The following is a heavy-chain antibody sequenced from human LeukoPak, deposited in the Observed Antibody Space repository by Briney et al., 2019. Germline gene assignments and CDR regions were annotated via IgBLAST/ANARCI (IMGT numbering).Heavy chain of an antibody. Sequence: PSETLSLTCTVSGGSISSYYWSWIRQPAGKGLEWIGRIHTSGSTNYSPSLKSRVTMSVDTSKNQFSLKLSSVTAADTAVYYCASSSLPRRPDYFDYWGQGTLVTVSS. J-gene: IGHJ4*02. CDR1: GGSISSYY. V-gene: IGHV4-4*07. D-gene: IGHD6-6*01. CDR2: IHTSGST. CDR3: ASSSLPRRPDYFDY.